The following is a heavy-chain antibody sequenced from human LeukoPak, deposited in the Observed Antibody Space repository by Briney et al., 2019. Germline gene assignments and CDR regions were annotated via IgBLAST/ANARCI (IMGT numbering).Heavy chain of an antibody. D-gene: IGHD3-22*01. J-gene: IGHJ4*02. CDR2: IRTKVDSYAT. Sequence: PGGSLRLSCAASGFIFSDFAMHWVRQASGKGLEWVGRIRTKVDSYATTYAASVKGRFTVSRDDSKNTAYLEMNSLKSEDTAVYYCARPSSGFQFWGQGTLVTVSS. V-gene: IGHV3-73*01. CDR3: ARPSSGFQF. CDR1: GFIFSDFA.